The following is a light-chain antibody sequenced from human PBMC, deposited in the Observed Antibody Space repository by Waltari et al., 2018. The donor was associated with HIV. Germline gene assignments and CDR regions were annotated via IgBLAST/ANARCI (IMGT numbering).Light chain of an antibody. CDR2: DAS. J-gene: IGKJ3*01. CDR1: QSVSSD. Sequence: EIVMTQSPASLSVSPGERVTLSCRASQSVSSDLAWYQQKPGQVTRLLIYDASTRATGIPTRFSGSGSGTEFTLTISSLQSEDFAVYYCQQYINWPFTFGPGTKVDIK. CDR3: QQYINWPFT. V-gene: IGKV3-15*01.